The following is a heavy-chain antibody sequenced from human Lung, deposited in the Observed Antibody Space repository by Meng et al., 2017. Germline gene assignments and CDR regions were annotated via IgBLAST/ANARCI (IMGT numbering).Heavy chain of an antibody. CDR3: ARVQISSSWNGAFDY. D-gene: IGHD6-13*01. CDR1: GYTFISYY. V-gene: IGHV1-46*01. J-gene: IGHJ4*02. CDR2: INPSGGST. Sequence: ASVKVSCKASGYTFISYYMHWVRQAPGQGLEWMEIINPSGGSTSYAQKFQGRVTMTRDTSTSTVYMELSSLRSEDTAVYYCARVQISSSWNGAFDYWGQGTLVTVSS.